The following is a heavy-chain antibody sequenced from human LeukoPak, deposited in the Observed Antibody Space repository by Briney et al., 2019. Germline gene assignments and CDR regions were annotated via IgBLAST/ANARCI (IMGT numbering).Heavy chain of an antibody. D-gene: IGHD3-10*01. CDR2: ISTSGAAT. CDR3: AKKGYAGQGTYSYYFDY. J-gene: IGHJ4*02. Sequence: GGSLRLSCAASGFSFSSFSINWVRQAPGKGLEWVSTISTSGAATYYADSVKGRFTISRDNSKNTLYLQMNSLRADDTAVYYCAKKGYAGQGTYSYYFDYWGQGTLVTVSS. V-gene: IGHV3-23*01. CDR1: GFSFSSFS.